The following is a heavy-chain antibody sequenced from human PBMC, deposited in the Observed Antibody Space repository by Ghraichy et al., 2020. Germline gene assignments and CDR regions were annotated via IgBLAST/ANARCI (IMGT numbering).Heavy chain of an antibody. CDR1: GFTFSSYA. CDR3: ANSSRTLDV. J-gene: IGHJ6*02. D-gene: IGHD1-14*01. V-gene: IGHV3-23*01. CDR2: ISGGGGST. Sequence: GGSLRLSCAASGFTFSSYAMSWVRQAPGKGLEWVAAISGGGGSTYYADSVKGRFTISRDNSKNTLDLQMSSLRAEDTAVYYCANSSRTLDVWGQGTTVIVSS.